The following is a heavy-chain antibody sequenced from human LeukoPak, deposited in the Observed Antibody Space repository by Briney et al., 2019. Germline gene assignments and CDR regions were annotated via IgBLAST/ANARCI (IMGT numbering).Heavy chain of an antibody. CDR3: AREYMVRGVIWFDP. J-gene: IGHJ5*02. CDR1: GGSISSYY. Sequence: PSETLSLTCTVSGGSISSYYWSWIRQPAGKGLEWIGRIYTSGSTNYNPSLKSRVTTSVDTPKNQFSLKLSSVTAADTAVYYCAREYMVRGVIWFDPWGQGTLVTVSS. V-gene: IGHV4-4*07. D-gene: IGHD3-10*01. CDR2: IYTSGST.